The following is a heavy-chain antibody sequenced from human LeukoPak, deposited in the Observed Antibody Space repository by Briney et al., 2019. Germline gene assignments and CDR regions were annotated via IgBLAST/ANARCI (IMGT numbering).Heavy chain of an antibody. V-gene: IGHV3-49*04. D-gene: IGHD3-10*01. Sequence: PGGSLRLSCAASGFTFSSYSMNWVRQAPGKGLEWVGFIRSKAYGGTTEYAASVKGRFTVSRDDSKTIAYLQMNSLKTEDTAVYYCTRLAVGSGTFTFDYWGQGTLVTVSS. CDR1: GFTFSSYS. J-gene: IGHJ4*02. CDR3: TRLAVGSGTFTFDY. CDR2: IRSKAYGGTT.